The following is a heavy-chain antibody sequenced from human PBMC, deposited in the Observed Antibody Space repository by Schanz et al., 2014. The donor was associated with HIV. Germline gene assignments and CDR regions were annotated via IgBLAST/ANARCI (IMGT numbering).Heavy chain of an antibody. Sequence: QVQLVQSGAEVKKTGSPVKVSCQAFGGTLSNYAISWVRQAPGQGLEWMGGIIPIFGTANYAQKFQGRVTIIADESTSTAYMELSSLRSADTAVYFCARAAFSSEYYYGMDVWGQGTTVTVSS. V-gene: IGHV1-69*01. CDR2: IIPIFGTA. CDR3: ARAAFSSEYYYGMDV. D-gene: IGHD3-3*02. J-gene: IGHJ6*02. CDR1: GGTLSNYA.